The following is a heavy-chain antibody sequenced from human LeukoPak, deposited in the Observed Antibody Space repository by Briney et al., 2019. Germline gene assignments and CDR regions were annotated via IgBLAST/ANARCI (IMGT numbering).Heavy chain of an antibody. J-gene: IGHJ4*02. V-gene: IGHV2-5*02. CDR1: GFALSTRGVG. D-gene: IGHD1-1*01. Sequence: SGPTLVNPTQTLTLTCTFSGFALSTRGVGVGWIRQPPGKALECLALIYWDDDKRYSPSLKTRLTITKDTSRNQVVLTMTNMDPVDTATYYCAHRLRGYNWNDGIFDYWGQGTLVTVSS. CDR2: IYWDDDK. CDR3: AHRLRGYNWNDGIFDY.